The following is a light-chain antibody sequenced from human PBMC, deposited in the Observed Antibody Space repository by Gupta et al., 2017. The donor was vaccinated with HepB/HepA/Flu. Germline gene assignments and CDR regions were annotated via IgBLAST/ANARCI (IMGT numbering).Light chain of an antibody. Sequence: GDRVTITCRASQSISSYLNWYQQKPGKAPKLLIYAASSLQSGVPSRFSGSGSGTDFTLTISSLQPEDFATYYCQQSYSTPRTFGQGTKVEIK. CDR1: QSISSY. J-gene: IGKJ1*01. CDR3: QQSYSTPRT. V-gene: IGKV1-39*01. CDR2: AAS.